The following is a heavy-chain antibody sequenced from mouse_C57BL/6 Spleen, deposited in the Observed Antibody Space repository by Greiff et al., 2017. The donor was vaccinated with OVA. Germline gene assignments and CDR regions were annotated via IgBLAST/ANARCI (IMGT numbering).Heavy chain of an antibody. V-gene: IGHV1-76*01. CDR3: AREDYGNWYFDV. Sequence: QFQLPPSVSALFRPGSSVHLSCTSSCYSFPVYFIICLHQRPGQFLSLLARIYPGSGNTYYNEKFKGKATLSAEKSSSTAYMQLSSLTSEDSAVYFCAREDYGNWYFDVWGTGTTVTVSS. CDR2: IYPGSGNT. J-gene: IGHJ1*03. CDR1: CYSFPVYF. D-gene: IGHD2-1*01.